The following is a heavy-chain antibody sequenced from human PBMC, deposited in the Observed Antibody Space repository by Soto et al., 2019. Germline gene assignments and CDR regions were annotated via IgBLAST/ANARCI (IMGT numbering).Heavy chain of an antibody. CDR1: GGSISSGAYY. CDR3: AREMGVTVRYFDY. CDR2: IYYSGST. D-gene: IGHD2-21*02. Sequence: QVQLQESGPGLVKPSQTLSLTCTVSGGSISSGAYYWTWIRQHPGRGLEWIGYIYYSGSTYYNPSLKSRVTISIDTSKNQFSLNLRSATAADTAVYYCAREMGVTVRYFDYWGQGTLVTVSS. J-gene: IGHJ4*02. V-gene: IGHV4-31*03.